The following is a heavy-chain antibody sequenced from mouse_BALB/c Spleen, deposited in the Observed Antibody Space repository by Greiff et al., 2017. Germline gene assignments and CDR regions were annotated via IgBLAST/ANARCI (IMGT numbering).Heavy chain of an antibody. CDR2: IYPGNSDT. CDR1: GYTFTSYW. CDR3: TRRGYDYDHWYFDV. J-gene: IGHJ1*01. Sequence: EVQLQQSGTVLARPGASVKMSCKASGYTFTSYWMHWVKQRPGQGLEWIGAIYPGNSDTSYNQKFKGKAKLTAVTSTSTAYMELSSLTNEDSAVYYCTRRGYDYDHWYFDVWGAGTTVTVSS. V-gene: IGHV1-5*01. D-gene: IGHD2-4*01.